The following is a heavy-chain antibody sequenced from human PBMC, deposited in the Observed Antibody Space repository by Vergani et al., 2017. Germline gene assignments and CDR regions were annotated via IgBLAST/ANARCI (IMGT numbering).Heavy chain of an antibody. CDR2: IRSKANSYAT. J-gene: IGHJ4*02. CDR3: ARDREAAGTFDY. V-gene: IGHV3-73*02. D-gene: IGHD6-13*01. Sequence: EVQLVESGGGLVQPGGSLKLSCAASGFTFSGSAMHWVRQASGKGLEWVGRIRSKANSYATAYAASVKGRFTISRDDSKNTAYLQMNSLKTEDTAVYYCARDREAAGTFDYWGQGTLVTVSS. CDR1: GFTFSGSA.